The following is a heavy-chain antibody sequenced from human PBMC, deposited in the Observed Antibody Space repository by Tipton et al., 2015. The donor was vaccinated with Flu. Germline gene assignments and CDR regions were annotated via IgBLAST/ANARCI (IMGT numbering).Heavy chain of an antibody. Sequence: VQLVQSGAEVKKPGESLKISCKGSGYSFTSYWIGWVRQMPGKGLEWMGIIYPGDSDTRYSPSFQGQVTISADKSISTAYLQWSSLKASDTAMYYCARLQYCSSTSCYYYYYGMDVWGQGTTVTVSS. CDR2: IYPGDSDT. CDR1: GYSFTSYW. J-gene: IGHJ6*02. CDR3: ARLQYCSSTSCYYYYYGMDV. D-gene: IGHD2-2*01. V-gene: IGHV5-51*01.